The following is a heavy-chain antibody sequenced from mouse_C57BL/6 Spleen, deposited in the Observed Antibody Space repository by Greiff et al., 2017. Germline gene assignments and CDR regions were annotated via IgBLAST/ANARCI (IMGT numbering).Heavy chain of an antibody. J-gene: IGHJ1*03. V-gene: IGHV5-17*01. D-gene: IGHD1-1*01. CDR3: ARDTITTVVATDWYFDV. CDR2: ISSGSRTI. Sequence: EVQRVESGGGLVKPGGSLKLSCAASGFTFSDYGMHWVRQAPEKGLEWVAYISSGSRTIYYADTVKGRFTISSDNAKNTLFLQMTSLRSEDTAMYYCARDTITTVVATDWYFDVWGTGTTVTVSS. CDR1: GFTFSDYG.